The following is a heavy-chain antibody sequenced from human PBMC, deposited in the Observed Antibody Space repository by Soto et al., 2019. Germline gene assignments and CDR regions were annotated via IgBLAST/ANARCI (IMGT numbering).Heavy chain of an antibody. Sequence: GGSLRLSCAVSGFTFSPAWMTWVRQAPGKGLEWVGRIKSKSDGGTTDYAAPVKGRFTISRDDSKNTVYLQMNSLKTEDTAVYYCSTSGYSSSRPLYYYGMDVWGQGTTVTVSS. CDR2: IKSKSDGGTT. CDR1: GFTFSPAW. V-gene: IGHV3-15*01. J-gene: IGHJ6*02. D-gene: IGHD6-13*01. CDR3: STSGYSSSRPLYYYGMDV.